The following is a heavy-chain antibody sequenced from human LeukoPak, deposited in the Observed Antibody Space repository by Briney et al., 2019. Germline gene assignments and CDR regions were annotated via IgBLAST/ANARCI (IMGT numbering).Heavy chain of an antibody. J-gene: IGHJ3*02. CDR1: GFTFSSYG. CDR2: ISYNGSNK. D-gene: IGHD3-10*01. CDR3: AKGRGFDI. V-gene: IGHV3-30*18. Sequence: PGRSLRLSCAASGFTFSSYGMHWVRQAPGKGLEWVAVISYNGSNKYYAISVKVRFTISSDNSKNTLYLQMNSLRAENTAVHYCAKGRGFDIWGQGTMVTVSS.